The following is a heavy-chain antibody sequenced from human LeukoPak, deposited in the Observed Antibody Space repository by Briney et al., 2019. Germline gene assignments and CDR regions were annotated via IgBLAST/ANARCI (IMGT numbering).Heavy chain of an antibody. V-gene: IGHV5-51*01. CDR2: IYPCDSDT. D-gene: IGHD6-13*01. CDR1: GYGFTSYW. J-gene: IGHJ4*02. CDR3: ARSMAAGQDYFDY. Sequence: GESLKISCKGSGYGFTSYWIGWVRQMPGKGLEWMWIIYPCDSDTRYSLSFQGQVTLSADKSISTSSLQWSSLKASDTAMYYCARSMAAGQDYFDYWGQGTLVTVPS.